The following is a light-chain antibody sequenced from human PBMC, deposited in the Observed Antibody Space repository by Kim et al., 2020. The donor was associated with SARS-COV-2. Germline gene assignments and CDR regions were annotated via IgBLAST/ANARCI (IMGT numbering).Light chain of an antibody. CDR2: GAS. V-gene: IGKV3-20*01. CDR3: QQYGSSPYT. CDR1: QSVSSNY. Sequence: LSPGERATHSCRASQSVSSNYFAWYQQKPGQAPRLLVYGASTRPAGIPDRFTGSGSGTDFTLTINRLEPEDFAVYYCQQYGSSPYTFGQGTKLEI. J-gene: IGKJ2*01.